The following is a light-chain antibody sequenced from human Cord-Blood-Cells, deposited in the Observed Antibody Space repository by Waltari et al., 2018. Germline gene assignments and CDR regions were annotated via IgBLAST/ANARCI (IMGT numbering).Light chain of an antibody. CDR2: DVS. CDR3: SSYTSSSTLV. J-gene: IGLJ2*01. CDR1: SSDVGGYTY. V-gene: IGLV2-14*01. Sequence: QSALTQPASVSGSPGQSITISCTGTSSDVGGYTYVSWSQQHPGKAPKLMIYDVSNRPSGVSNRFSGSKSGNTASLTISGLQAEDVADYYCSSYTSSSTLVFGGGTKLTVL.